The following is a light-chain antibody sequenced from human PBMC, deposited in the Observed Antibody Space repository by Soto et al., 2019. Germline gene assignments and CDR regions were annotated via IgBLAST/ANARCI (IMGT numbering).Light chain of an antibody. J-gene: IGKJ4*01. Sequence: DIYVTQSLSTLSATVEDSFTITYRASQSISNWLAWYQQKPGKAPKLLIYDASSLQSGVPSRFSGSGSGTEFTLTISSLQPEDFATYYCQQYNSYSPTFGGGTKVDI. CDR1: QSISNW. CDR2: DAS. CDR3: QQYNSYSPT. V-gene: IGKV1-5*01.